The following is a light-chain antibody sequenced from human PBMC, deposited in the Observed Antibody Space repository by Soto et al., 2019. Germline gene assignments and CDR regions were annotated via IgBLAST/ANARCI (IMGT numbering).Light chain of an antibody. J-gene: IGLJ1*01. CDR2: EVS. Sequence: QSVLTQHPSVSGSPGQSVTISCTGTRSDVGSYNSVSWYQQRPGTVPKLMIYEVSYRPSGVPDRFSGSKSGNTASLTISGLQAEDEADYYCSSYTTSNTYVFGKGTKLTVL. CDR3: SSYTTSNTYV. CDR1: RSDVGSYNS. V-gene: IGLV2-18*02.